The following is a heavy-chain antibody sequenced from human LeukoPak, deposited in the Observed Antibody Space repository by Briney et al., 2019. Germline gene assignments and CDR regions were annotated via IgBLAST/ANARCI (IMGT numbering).Heavy chain of an antibody. V-gene: IGHV3-30*02. D-gene: IGHD3-10*01. Sequence: GGSLRLSCAASGFTFSNFGMHWVRQAPGKGLEWVAFIRYDGSNKYYADPVKGRFTISRDNSKNTLYLQMNSLRAEDMAVYYCARHRGVIEVLDYWGQGTLVTVSS. J-gene: IGHJ4*02. CDR3: ARHRGVIEVLDY. CDR2: IRYDGSNK. CDR1: GFTFSNFG.